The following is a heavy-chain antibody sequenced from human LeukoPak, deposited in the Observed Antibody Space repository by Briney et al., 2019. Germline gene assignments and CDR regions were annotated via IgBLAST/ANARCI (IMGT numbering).Heavy chain of an antibody. V-gene: IGHV4-59*01. D-gene: IGHD6-19*01. CDR1: GGSISSYY. Sequence: PSETLSLTCTVSGGSISSYYWSWIRQPPGKGLEWIGYIYYSGSTNYNPSLKSRVTISVDTSKNQFSLKLSSVTAADTAVYYCARGHLGWAFDYWGQGTLVTVSS. J-gene: IGHJ4*02. CDR2: IYYSGST. CDR3: ARGHLGWAFDY.